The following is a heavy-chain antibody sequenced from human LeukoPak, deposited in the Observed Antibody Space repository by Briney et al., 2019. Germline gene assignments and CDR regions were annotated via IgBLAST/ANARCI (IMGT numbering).Heavy chain of an antibody. CDR1: GYSFTSYW. V-gene: IGHV5-51*01. Sequence: GESLKISCKGSGYSFTSYWIGWVRQLPGKGLEWMGIIYPGDSDTRYRPPFQGQCTISANKSIGTAHLQWSSLKASDTAMYYCARPSSSGWYSDAFDIWGQGTMVTVSS. CDR3: ARPSSSGWYSDAFDI. J-gene: IGHJ3*02. CDR2: IYPGDSDT. D-gene: IGHD6-19*01.